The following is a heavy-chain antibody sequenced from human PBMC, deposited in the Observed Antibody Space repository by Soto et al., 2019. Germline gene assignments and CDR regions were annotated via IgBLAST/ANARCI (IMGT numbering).Heavy chain of an antibody. J-gene: IGHJ5*02. V-gene: IGHV3-23*01. CDR2: VSASGLNT. Sequence: GGSLRLSCAASGFTFSTYAMAWVRQAPGKGLEWVSGVSASGLNTDYADPVKGRFYISRDNSKNTLYLQMNSLRAEDTAVYYCARNGDSSDYRGWFXPWGQGTLVXVSS. CDR1: GFTFSTYA. D-gene: IGHD3-22*01. CDR3: ARNGDSSDYRGWFXP.